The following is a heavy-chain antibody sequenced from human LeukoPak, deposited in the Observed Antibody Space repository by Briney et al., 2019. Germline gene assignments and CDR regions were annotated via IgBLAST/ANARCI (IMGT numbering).Heavy chain of an antibody. CDR2: ISGSGVNT. Sequence: PGGSLRLSCAASGFTFSSYAMKWVRQAPGKGLEWVSTISGSGVNTYFADSVKGRFTISRDNSKNTLYLQMNTLRAEDTAVYYCAKTPGYGDYSMDVWGKGTRVTVSS. CDR3: AKTPGYGDYSMDV. D-gene: IGHD4-17*01. CDR1: GFTFSSYA. J-gene: IGHJ6*03. V-gene: IGHV3-23*01.